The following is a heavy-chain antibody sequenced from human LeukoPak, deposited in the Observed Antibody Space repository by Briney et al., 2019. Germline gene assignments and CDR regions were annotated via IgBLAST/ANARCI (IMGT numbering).Heavy chain of an antibody. CDR2: ISSSSSYI. J-gene: IGHJ4*02. CDR1: GFTFSSYS. D-gene: IGHD2-15*01. Sequence: KPGGSLRLSCAASGFTFSSYSMNWVRQAPGKGLEWVSSISSSSSYIYYADSVKGRFTISRDNAKNSLYLQMNSLRAEDTAVYYCARRYCSGGSCYTFDYWGQETLVTVSS. CDR3: ARRYCSGGSCYTFDY. V-gene: IGHV3-21*01.